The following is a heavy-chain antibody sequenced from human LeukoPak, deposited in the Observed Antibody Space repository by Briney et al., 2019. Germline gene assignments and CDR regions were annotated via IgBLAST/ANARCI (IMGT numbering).Heavy chain of an antibody. CDR3: ARASRSYYDILTGGNWFDP. Sequence: SETLSLTCTVSGGSISSYYWSWIRQPAGKGLEWIGRIYTSGSTNYNPSLKSRVTISVDTSKNQFSLKLSSVTAADTAVYYCARASRSYYDILTGGNWFDPWGQGTLVTVSS. CDR2: IYTSGST. J-gene: IGHJ5*02. D-gene: IGHD3-9*01. V-gene: IGHV4-4*07. CDR1: GGSISSYY.